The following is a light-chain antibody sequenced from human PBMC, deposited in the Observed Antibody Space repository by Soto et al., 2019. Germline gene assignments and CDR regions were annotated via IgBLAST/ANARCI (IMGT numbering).Light chain of an antibody. CDR1: SSDVGGYNY. Sequence: QSVLTKPASVSGSPGQSITISCTGTSSDVGGYNYVSWYQQHPGKAPKLMIYEVSDRPSGVSDRFSGSKSGNTASLTISGLQAEDEADYYCSSYTSSITWVFGGGTKLTVL. V-gene: IGLV2-14*01. J-gene: IGLJ3*02. CDR3: SSYTSSITWV. CDR2: EVS.